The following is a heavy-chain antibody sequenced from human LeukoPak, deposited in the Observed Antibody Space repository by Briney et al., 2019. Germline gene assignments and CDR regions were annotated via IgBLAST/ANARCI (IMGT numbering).Heavy chain of an antibody. Sequence: PGESLKISCKGSGYTFTTYYIGWVRQMPGKGLEWMGIIYPGDSDARYSPSFQGQVTISVDKSISTAYLQWSSLKASDTAMYYCARQLGYCGGGSCPDPGFDHWGQGTQATVSS. V-gene: IGHV5-51*01. J-gene: IGHJ4*02. D-gene: IGHD2-15*01. CDR3: ARQLGYCGGGSCPDPGFDH. CDR2: IYPGDSDA. CDR1: GYTFTTYY.